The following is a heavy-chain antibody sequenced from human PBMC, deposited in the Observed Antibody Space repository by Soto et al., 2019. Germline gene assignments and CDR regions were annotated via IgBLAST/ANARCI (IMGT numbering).Heavy chain of an antibody. J-gene: IGHJ4*02. CDR2: ISGSGGST. CDR3: AKDRNGYDSSGYYVITEYYFDY. V-gene: IGHV3-23*01. Sequence: GGSLRLSCAASGFTFSSYAMSWVRQAPGKGLEWVSAISGSGGSTYYADSVKGRFTISRDNSKNTLYLQMNSLRAEDTAVYYCAKDRNGYDSSGYYVITEYYFDYWGQGTLVTVSS. CDR1: GFTFSSYA. D-gene: IGHD3-22*01.